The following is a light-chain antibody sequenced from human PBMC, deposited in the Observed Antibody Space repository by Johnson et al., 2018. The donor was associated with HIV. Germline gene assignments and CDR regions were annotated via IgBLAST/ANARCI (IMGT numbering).Light chain of an antibody. J-gene: IGLJ1*01. V-gene: IGLV1-51*01. Sequence: SMLTQPPSVSAAPGQKVTISCSGSSSNIGNNYVSWYQQLPGTAPKLLIYDNNKRPSGICDRFSGPKSGTSATLGITGLETGDGADYYCGKWDSRLSAYVFGTGTKVTVL. CDR2: DNN. CDR3: GKWDSRLSAYV. CDR1: SSNIGNNY.